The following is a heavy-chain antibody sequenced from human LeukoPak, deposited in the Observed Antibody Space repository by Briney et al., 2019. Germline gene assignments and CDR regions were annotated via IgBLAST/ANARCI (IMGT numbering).Heavy chain of an antibody. CDR2: ISTTSGNI. J-gene: IGHJ4*02. V-gene: IGHV3-21*01. CDR3: ARASSSWYYFDY. D-gene: IGHD6-13*01. Sequence: GGSLRLSCAASGFTFSSYSMNWVRQAPGKGLEWVAAISTTSGNIYYADSVKGRFTISRDNAKNSLYLQMNSLRAEDTAVYYCARASSSWYYFDYWGQGTLVTVSS. CDR1: GFTFSSYS.